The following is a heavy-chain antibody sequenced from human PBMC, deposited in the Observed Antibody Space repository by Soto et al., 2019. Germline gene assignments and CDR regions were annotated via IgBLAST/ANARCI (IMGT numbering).Heavy chain of an antibody. CDR3: AKEGGLSGSYYISSSYYFDY. CDR1: GFTFSSYA. D-gene: IGHD1-26*01. Sequence: GGSLRLSCVGSGFTFSSYAMSWVRQTPGKGLEWVSGIWGGGGSTYYADSVKGRFTISRDNSKNTLYLQMNSLRAEDTSVYYCAKEGGLSGSYYISSSYYFDYWGQGTLVTVS. J-gene: IGHJ4*02. V-gene: IGHV3-23*01. CDR2: IWGGGGST.